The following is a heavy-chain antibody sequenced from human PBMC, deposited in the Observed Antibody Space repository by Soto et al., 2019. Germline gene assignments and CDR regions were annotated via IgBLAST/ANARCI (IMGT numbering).Heavy chain of an antibody. J-gene: IGHJ5*02. CDR3: ARTSQYSGITGTTFGWFDP. CDR2: IYYSGST. D-gene: IGHD1-7*01. Sequence: QVQLQESGPGLVKPSQTLSLTCTVSGGSISSGGYYWSWIRQHPGKGLEWIGYIYYSGSTYYNPSLKSRVTISVDTSKNRFSLKLSSVTAADTAVYYCARTSQYSGITGTTFGWFDPWGQGTLVTVSS. CDR1: GGSISSGGYY. V-gene: IGHV4-31*03.